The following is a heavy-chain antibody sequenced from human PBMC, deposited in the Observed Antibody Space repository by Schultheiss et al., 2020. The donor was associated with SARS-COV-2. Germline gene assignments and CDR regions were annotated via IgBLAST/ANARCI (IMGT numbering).Heavy chain of an antibody. CDR3: ARETYYYDTSGYYPYYFDY. V-gene: IGHV3-21*01. D-gene: IGHD3-22*01. CDR2: ISSIGSNK. Sequence: GESLKISCAASGFTFRSYSMNWVRQAPGKGLEWVSSISSIGSNKYYADSVKGRFTISRDNAKNSLYLQMNSLRAEDTAVYYCARETYYYDTSGYYPYYFDYWGQGTLVTVSS. J-gene: IGHJ4*02. CDR1: GFTFRSYS.